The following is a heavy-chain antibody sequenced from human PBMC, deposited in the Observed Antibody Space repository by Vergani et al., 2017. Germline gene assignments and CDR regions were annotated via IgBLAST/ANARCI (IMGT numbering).Heavy chain of an antibody. Sequence: QGQLAQSADEVKKPGSSVKVSCKSSGGTFSSNSISWVRQAPGQGLEWMGRIIPIFGTTSYAQKFQGRVTILADESTSTAYMELSSLRSEDTAVYYCARSSGYYSYYFNFWGQGTLVTVSS. J-gene: IGHJ4*02. CDR3: ARSSGYYSYYFNF. CDR1: GGTFSSNS. D-gene: IGHD3-22*01. V-gene: IGHV1-69*15. CDR2: IIPIFGTT.